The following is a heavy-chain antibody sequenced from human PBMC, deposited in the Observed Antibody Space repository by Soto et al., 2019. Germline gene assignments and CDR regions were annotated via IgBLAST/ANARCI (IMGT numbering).Heavy chain of an antibody. V-gene: IGHV4-39*01. Sequence: SETLSLTCTVSGDSIIGNNWYWGWIRQPPGKGLEWIGSMYYTGSTYYNPSLKSRVTISVDTSKNQVSLKLTSVTAADTAVYYCARTLYRSGDNCSVGFDFCGQVALVTVSS. CDR3: ARTLYRSGDNCSVGFDF. CDR1: GDSIIGNNWY. CDR2: MYYTGST. J-gene: IGHJ4*02. D-gene: IGHD2-15*01.